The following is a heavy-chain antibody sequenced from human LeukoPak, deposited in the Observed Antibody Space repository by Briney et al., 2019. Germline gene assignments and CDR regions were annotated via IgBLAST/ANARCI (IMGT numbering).Heavy chain of an antibody. CDR1: GFTFSSSW. CDR3: AIVRSYRFDY. V-gene: IGHV3-74*03. CDR2: MSADGRTI. J-gene: IGHJ4*02. Sequence: GGSLRLSCAGSGFTFSSSWMHWVRQFPGKGLVWVSRMSADGRTIKYADSMNGRFTISRDNSKNTLYLHMNSLTVEDTAVYYCAIVRSYRFDYWGQGALVTVSS. D-gene: IGHD3-16*02.